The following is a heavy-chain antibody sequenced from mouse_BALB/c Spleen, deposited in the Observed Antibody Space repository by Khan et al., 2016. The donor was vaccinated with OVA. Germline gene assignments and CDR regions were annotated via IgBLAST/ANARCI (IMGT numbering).Heavy chain of an antibody. V-gene: IGHV1S137*01. CDR1: GYTFTDYS. CDR2: ISTDSVNT. CDR3: AIRDYFDY. Sequence: QIQLVQSGPELVRPGVSVKISCKGSGYTFTDYSMHWVKQSRAKSLEWIGVISTDSVNTNYNQKFKGKATLTVDKSSSTAYMELARMTSEDSAIYYCAIRDYFDYWGQGTTLTVSS. J-gene: IGHJ2*01.